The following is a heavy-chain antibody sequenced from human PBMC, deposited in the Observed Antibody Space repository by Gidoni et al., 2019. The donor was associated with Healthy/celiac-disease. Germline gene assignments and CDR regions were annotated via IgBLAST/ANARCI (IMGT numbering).Heavy chain of an antibody. Sequence: QVQLVQSGAEVKKPGSSVKFSCKASGGTFSSYAISWVRQAPGQGLEWMGGIIPSFGTANYAQKFQGRVTITADESTSTAYMELSSLRSEDTAVYYCARFLWSGKYYYYYMDVWGKGTTVTVSS. V-gene: IGHV1-69*01. CDR1: GGTFSSYA. D-gene: IGHD3-10*01. CDR3: ARFLWSGKYYYYYMDV. CDR2: IIPSFGTA. J-gene: IGHJ6*03.